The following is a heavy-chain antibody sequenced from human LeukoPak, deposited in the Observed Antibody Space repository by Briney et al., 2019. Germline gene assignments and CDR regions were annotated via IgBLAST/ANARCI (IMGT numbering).Heavy chain of an antibody. D-gene: IGHD6-13*01. CDR1: GGSFSVYY. V-gene: IGHV4-59*08. Sequence: SETLSLTCAVYGGSFSVYYWSWIRQPPGKGLEWIGYIYYSGSTNYNPSLKSRVTISVDTSKNQFSLKLSSLTAADTAVYYCASLHSNNWVLDPWGQGTLVTVSS. J-gene: IGHJ5*02. CDR3: ASLHSNNWVLDP. CDR2: IYYSGST.